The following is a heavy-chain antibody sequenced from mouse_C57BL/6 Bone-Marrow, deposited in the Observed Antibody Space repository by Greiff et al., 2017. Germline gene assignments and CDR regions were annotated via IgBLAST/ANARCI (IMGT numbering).Heavy chain of an antibody. J-gene: IGHJ1*03. CDR2: IYPGSGST. CDR3: ARSAYYSNYCYFDV. Sequence: VQLQQPGAELVKPGASVKMSCKASGYTFTSYWLTWVKQRPGQGLEWIGDIYPGSGSTNYIEKFKSKATLTVDTSSSTAYMQLSSLTSEDSAVYYYARSAYYSNYCYFDVWGTGATVTVS. D-gene: IGHD2-5*01. CDR1: GYTFTSYW. V-gene: IGHV1-55*01.